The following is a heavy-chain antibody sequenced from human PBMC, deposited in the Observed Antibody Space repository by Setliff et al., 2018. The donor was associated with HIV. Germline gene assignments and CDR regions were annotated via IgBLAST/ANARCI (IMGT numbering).Heavy chain of an antibody. CDR2: ISSSSGTI. D-gene: IGHD3-3*01. CDR3: AREIGQLRFLEWSDQQIDAFDI. Sequence: GSLRLSCAASGFTFSSYSMNWVRQAPGKGLEWVSYISSSSGTIYYADSVKGRFTISRDNAKNSLYLQMNSLRAEDTAVYYCAREIGQLRFLEWSDQQIDAFDIWGQGTMVTVSS. J-gene: IGHJ3*02. V-gene: IGHV3-48*01. CDR1: GFTFSSYS.